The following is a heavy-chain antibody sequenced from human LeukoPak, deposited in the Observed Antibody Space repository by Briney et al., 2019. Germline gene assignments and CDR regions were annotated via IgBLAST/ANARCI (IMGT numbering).Heavy chain of an antibody. D-gene: IGHD5-18*01. V-gene: IGHV3-7*01. J-gene: IGHJ3*02. CDR3: ARARSSYGYGDAFDI. CDR1: GFTFTTYW. CDR2: IKQDGTEK. Sequence: PGGSLRLSCAASGFTFTTYWMIWVRQAPGKGLEWVANIKQDGTEKYYVDSVKGRFTISRDNSKNTLYLQMNSLRAEDTAVYYCARARSSYGYGDAFDIWGQGTMVTVSS.